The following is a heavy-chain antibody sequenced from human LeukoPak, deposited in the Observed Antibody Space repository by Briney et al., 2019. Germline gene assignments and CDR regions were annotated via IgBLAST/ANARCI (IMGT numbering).Heavy chain of an antibody. D-gene: IGHD3-9*01. CDR2: ISGSGGST. Sequence: GGSLRLSCAASGFTFSNYAMSWVRQAPGKGLEWVSTISGSGGSTYYADSVKGRFTISRDNSKNTLYLQMTRLRAEDTAVYYCARKGYYDILTGYSVNWFDPWGQGTLVTVSS. CDR3: ARKGYYDILTGYSVNWFDP. CDR1: GFTFSNYA. J-gene: IGHJ5*02. V-gene: IGHV3-23*01.